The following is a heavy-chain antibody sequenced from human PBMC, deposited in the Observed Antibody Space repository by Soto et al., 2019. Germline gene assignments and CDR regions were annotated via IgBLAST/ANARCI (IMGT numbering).Heavy chain of an antibody. D-gene: IGHD3-16*01. CDR3: ASLVGEELVFGIDY. CDR2: IYTSGST. Sequence: SETLSLTCTVSVGSISSYYWIWIQQPAGKGLEWIGRIYTSGSTNYNPSLKSRVTMSVDTSKNQFSLKLSSVTAADTAVYYCASLVGEELVFGIDYWGQGTLVTVSS. J-gene: IGHJ4*02. CDR1: VGSISSYY. V-gene: IGHV4-4*07.